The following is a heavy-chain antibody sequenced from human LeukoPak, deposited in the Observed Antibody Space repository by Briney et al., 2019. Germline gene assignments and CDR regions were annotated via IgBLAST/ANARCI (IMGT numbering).Heavy chain of an antibody. J-gene: IGHJ4*02. Sequence: GGSLRLSCVASGFTFSSYGMHWVRQAPGKGLEWVSFIRNDGTNKYYADSVKGRLTISRDNSKSTLYLQMTSLRAEATAVYFCAKSLRSGYYITREFDYWGQGTLVTVPS. CDR1: GFTFSSYG. D-gene: IGHD2/OR15-2a*01. V-gene: IGHV3-30*02. CDR2: IRNDGTNK. CDR3: AKSLRSGYYITREFDY.